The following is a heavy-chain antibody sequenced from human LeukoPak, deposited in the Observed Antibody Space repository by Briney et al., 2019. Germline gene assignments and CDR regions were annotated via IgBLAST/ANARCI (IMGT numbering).Heavy chain of an antibody. CDR2: INPNSGGT. CDR1: GYTFTDYY. CDR3: AREPVDTPMVTSFDY. J-gene: IGHJ4*02. Sequence: ASVKVFWKASGYTFTDYYMHRDRHDPGQWLELMGWINPNSGGTNYAQKFQGRVTMTRDTSISTAYMELSRLTSDDTAVYYCAREPVDTPMVTSFDYWGQGTLVTVSS. V-gene: IGHV1-2*02. D-gene: IGHD5-18*01.